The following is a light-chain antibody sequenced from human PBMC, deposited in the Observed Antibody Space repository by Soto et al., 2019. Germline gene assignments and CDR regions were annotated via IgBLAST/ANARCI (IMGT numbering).Light chain of an antibody. CDR2: IND. J-gene: IGLJ1*01. CDR1: SSNIGDNP. Sequence: QSVLTQPPSASGTPGQRITISCSGSSSNIGDNPVNWYQQLPGAAPKLLIYINDQRPSGVPDRFSGSKSGTSASLAISGLQPEDEADYYCAAWDDSRAYVFGIGTKVTVL. V-gene: IGLV1-44*01. CDR3: AAWDDSRAYV.